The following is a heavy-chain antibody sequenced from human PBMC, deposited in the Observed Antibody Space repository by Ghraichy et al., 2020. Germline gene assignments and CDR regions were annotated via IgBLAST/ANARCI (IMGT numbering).Heavy chain of an antibody. J-gene: IGHJ4*02. CDR1: GGSISTSSYF. D-gene: IGHD2-2*01. CDR3: ARLGRFPAAKNPIDY. CDR2: IYYSGST. Sequence: SETLSLTCTVSGGSISTSSYFWGWIRQPPGKGLEWIGSIYYSGSTYYNPSLKSRVTISVDTSKNQFSLKLSSVTAVDTAVYYCARLGRFPAAKNPIDYWGQGTLVTVSS. V-gene: IGHV4-39*01.